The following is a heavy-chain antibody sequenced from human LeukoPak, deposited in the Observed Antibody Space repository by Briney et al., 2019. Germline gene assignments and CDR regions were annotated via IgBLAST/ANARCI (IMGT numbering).Heavy chain of an antibody. D-gene: IGHD3-10*01. CDR2: IYYSGST. J-gene: IGHJ6*02. CDR3: ARDQGANPHQPGPGIALYYGMDV. CDR1: GGSISSSSYY. V-gene: IGHV4-39*07. Sequence: SETLSLTCTVSGGSISSSSYYWGWIRQPPGKGLEWIGSIYYSGSTYYNPSLKSRVTISVDTSKNQFSLKLSSVTAADTAVYYCARDQGANPHQPGPGIALYYGMDVWGQGTTVTVSS.